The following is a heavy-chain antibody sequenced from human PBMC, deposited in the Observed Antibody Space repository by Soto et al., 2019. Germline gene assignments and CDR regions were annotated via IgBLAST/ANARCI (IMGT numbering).Heavy chain of an antibody. CDR1: GYIFTSYV. J-gene: IGHJ4*02. CDR2: INAGNGDT. V-gene: IGHV1-3*01. D-gene: IGHD6-13*01. Sequence: ASVKVSCKASGYIFTSYVMHWVRQAPGQRLEWMGWINAGNGDTKYSQKFQGRVTITRDTSASTAYMELSSLRSEDTAVYYGVRISYSSPVRLGYWGQGTLVPVAS. CDR3: VRISYSSPVRLGY.